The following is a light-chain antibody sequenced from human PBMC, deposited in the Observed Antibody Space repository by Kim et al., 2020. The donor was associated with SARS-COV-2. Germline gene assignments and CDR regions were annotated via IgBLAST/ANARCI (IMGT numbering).Light chain of an antibody. CDR1: QGIRND. Sequence: ASVGDRVTITCRASQGIRNDLGWYQQTPGKAPSLLIYAASNLQSGVPSRFSGSGSGTDFTLTISSLQPEDFATYYCLQDYTYPRTFGQGTKVHIK. CDR3: LQDYTYPRT. J-gene: IGKJ1*01. V-gene: IGKV1-6*01. CDR2: AAS.